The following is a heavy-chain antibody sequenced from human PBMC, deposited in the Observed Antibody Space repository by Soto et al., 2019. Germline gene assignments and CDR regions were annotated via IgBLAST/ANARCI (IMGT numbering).Heavy chain of an antibody. V-gene: IGHV3-11*05. CDR2: ISSSSYT. Sequence: QVQLVESGGGLVKPGGSLRLSCAASGFTFSDYYMSWIRQAPGKGLEWVSYISSSSYTNYADSVKGRFTISRDNAKNSLYLQMNSLRDEDTAVYHCARTIAAAGGRRYFDLWGRGTLVTVSP. J-gene: IGHJ2*01. CDR3: ARTIAAAGGRRYFDL. CDR1: GFTFSDYY. D-gene: IGHD6-13*01.